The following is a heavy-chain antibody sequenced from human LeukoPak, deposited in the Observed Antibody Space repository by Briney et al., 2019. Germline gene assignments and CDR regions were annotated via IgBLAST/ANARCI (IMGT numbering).Heavy chain of an antibody. CDR2: ISSSGRTM. V-gene: IGHV3-48*04. CDR3: ARGGVDY. CDR1: GFTFSSYS. Sequence: GGSLRLSCAASGFTFSSYSMNWVRQAPGKGLEWVSYISSSGRTMYYADSVKGRFTISRDNAKNSLYLQMNSLRVDDTAVYYCARGGVDYWGPGTLVTVSS. J-gene: IGHJ4*02.